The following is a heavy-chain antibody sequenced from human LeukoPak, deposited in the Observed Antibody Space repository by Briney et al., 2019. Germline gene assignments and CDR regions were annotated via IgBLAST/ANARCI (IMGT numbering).Heavy chain of an antibody. V-gene: IGHV4-39*07. CDR2: IYYSGST. J-gene: IGHJ6*02. D-gene: IGHD3-3*01. CDR3: ARDRRGDDFWSGRRLYGMDV. Sequence: SETLSLTCTVSGGSISSSSYYWGWIRQPPGKGLEWIGSIYYSGSTNYNPSLKSRVTISVDTSKNQFSLKLSSVTAADTAVYYCARDRRGDDFWSGRRLYGMDVWGQGTTVTVSS. CDR1: GGSISSSSYY.